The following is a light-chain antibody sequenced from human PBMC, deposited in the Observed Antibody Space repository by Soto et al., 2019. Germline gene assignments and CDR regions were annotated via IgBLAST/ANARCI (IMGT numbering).Light chain of an antibody. J-gene: IGLJ1*01. CDR1: SSDVGNYSY. CDR3: SSYAGNNIFV. V-gene: IGLV2-8*01. CDR2: EVT. Sequence: QSALTQPPSASGSPGQSVTISCTGSSSDVGNYSYVSWYQQHPGKAPKLMIQEVTKRPSWFPDRFSGSKSGNTASLTVSGLQSEYETDYYCSSYAGNNIFVFGTGTKVTV.